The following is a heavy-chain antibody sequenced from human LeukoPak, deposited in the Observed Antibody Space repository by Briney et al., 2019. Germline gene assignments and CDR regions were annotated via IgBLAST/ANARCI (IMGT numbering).Heavy chain of an antibody. Sequence: TSETLSLTCTVSGGSISSYYWSWIRQPPGKGLEWIGYIYYSGSTNYNPSLKSRVTISVDTSKNQFSLKLSSVTAADTAVYYCARGESSGSYYNHYYYYYMDVWGKGTTVTISS. CDR1: GGSISSYY. D-gene: IGHD3-10*01. V-gene: IGHV4-59*08. J-gene: IGHJ6*03. CDR3: ARGESSGSYYNHYYYYYMDV. CDR2: IYYSGST.